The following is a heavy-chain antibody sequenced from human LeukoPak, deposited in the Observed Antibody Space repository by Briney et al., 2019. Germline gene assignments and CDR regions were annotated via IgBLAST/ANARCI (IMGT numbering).Heavy chain of an antibody. D-gene: IGHD4-17*01. J-gene: IGHJ4*02. CDR1: GFTFSSYG. Sequence: PGGSLRLSCAASGFTFSSYGMHWVRQAPGKGLEWAAVIWYDGSNKYYADSVKGRFTISRDNSKNTLYLQMNSLRAEDTAVYYCARVYGDPDYWGQGTLVTVSS. CDR2: IWYDGSNK. CDR3: ARVYGDPDY. V-gene: IGHV3-33*01.